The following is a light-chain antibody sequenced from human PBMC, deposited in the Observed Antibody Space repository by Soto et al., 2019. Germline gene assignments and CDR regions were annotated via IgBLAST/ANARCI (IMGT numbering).Light chain of an antibody. CDR1: QSISSNQ. CDR2: GAS. V-gene: IGKV3-20*01. Sequence: EIVLTQSPGTLSVPPGERATLSCRASQSISSNQLAWYQQKPGQAPSLLIYGASSRATGIPDRISGSGSGTDFTLTISRLEPEDSAIYYCQQYVSWTFGQGTKVEIK. CDR3: QQYVSWT. J-gene: IGKJ1*01.